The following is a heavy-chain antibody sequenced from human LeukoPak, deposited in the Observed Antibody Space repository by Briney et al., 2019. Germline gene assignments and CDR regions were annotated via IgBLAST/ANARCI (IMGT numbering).Heavy chain of an antibody. CDR3: ARGVDL. Sequence: SETLSLTCGVSSGSLSGYYWRWIRQPPGGGLEWLGEITHSGSPNYNPSLKSRVTISGDTSKKQFSLNLTSVTAADTGVYYCARGVDLWGRGTPDTVSS. J-gene: IGHJ2*01. CDR2: ITHSGSP. CDR1: SGSLSGYY. V-gene: IGHV4-34*01.